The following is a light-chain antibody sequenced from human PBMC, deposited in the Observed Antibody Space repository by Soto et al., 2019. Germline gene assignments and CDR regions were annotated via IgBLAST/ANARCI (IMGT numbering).Light chain of an antibody. CDR3: SSYAGSSLYV. CDR1: SSDVGGYNY. V-gene: IGLV2-8*01. J-gene: IGLJ1*01. Sequence: QSALTQPPSASGSPGQSVTISCTGTSSDVGGYNYVSWYQQHPGKAPKLMIYEVSKRPSGVPDRFSGSKSGNTASLTVSGLQAEDEADYYCSSYAGSSLYVFGTGKKVTVL. CDR2: EVS.